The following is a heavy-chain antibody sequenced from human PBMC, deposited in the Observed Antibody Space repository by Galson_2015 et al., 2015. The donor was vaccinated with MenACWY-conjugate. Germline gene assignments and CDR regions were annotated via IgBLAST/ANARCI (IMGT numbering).Heavy chain of an antibody. J-gene: IGHJ4*02. Sequence: SLRLSCAASGFTFSNFGLSWVRKAPGEGLEWVSSIGGSGDSTYYADSVKGRFTISRDNSRNTLSLQMNSLRAKDTAVYYCAKFGPSGGVTTGWILHLDSWGQGTPVTVSS. CDR2: IGGSGDST. V-gene: IGHV3-23*01. CDR3: AKFGPSGGVTTGWILHLDS. CDR1: GFTFSNFG. D-gene: IGHD1-26*01.